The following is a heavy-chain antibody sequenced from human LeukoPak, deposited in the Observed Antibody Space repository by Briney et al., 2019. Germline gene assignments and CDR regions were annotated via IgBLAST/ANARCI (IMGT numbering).Heavy chain of an antibody. D-gene: IGHD3-22*01. Sequence: ASVKVSCKASGYTFTDYYMHCGREAPGQGLEWMGWINPNSGGTNYAQKLQGRVTLTRDTSISTAYMELRRLRSDDTAVYYCARESYDSSGYRYDFWGQGTLVTVSS. J-gene: IGHJ4*02. CDR2: INPNSGGT. CDR1: GYTFTDYY. V-gene: IGHV1-2*02. CDR3: ARESYDSSGYRYDF.